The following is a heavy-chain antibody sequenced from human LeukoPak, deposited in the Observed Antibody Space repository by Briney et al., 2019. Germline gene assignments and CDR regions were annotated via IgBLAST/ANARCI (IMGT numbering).Heavy chain of an antibody. CDR2: IIPIFGTA. CDR1: GGTVSSYA. Sequence: GASVKVSCKASGGTVSSYAISWVRQAPGQGLEWMGGIIPIFGTANYAQKFRGRVTITADKSTRTAYIELSSLGSEDTAVYYRARDNDSRGPRHFDYWGQGTLVTVSS. CDR3: ARDNDSRGPRHFDY. V-gene: IGHV1-69*06. J-gene: IGHJ4*02. D-gene: IGHD3-16*01.